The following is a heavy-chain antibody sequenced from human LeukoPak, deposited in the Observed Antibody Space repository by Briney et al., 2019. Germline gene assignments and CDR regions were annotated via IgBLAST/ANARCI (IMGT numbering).Heavy chain of an antibody. CDR2: IYYSGST. J-gene: IGHJ2*01. CDR1: GGSISSYY. CDR3: ARTGRITMVRGAYWYFDL. V-gene: IGHV4-59*08. D-gene: IGHD3-10*01. Sequence: SETLSLTCTVSGGSISSYYWSWIGQPPGKGLEWIGYIYYSGSTNYNPSLMSRVTISVDTSKNQFSLKLSSVTAADTAVYYCARTGRITMVRGAYWYFDLWGRGTLVAVSS.